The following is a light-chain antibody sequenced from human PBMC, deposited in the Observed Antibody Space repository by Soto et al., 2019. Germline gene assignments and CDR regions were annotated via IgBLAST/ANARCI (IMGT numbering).Light chain of an antibody. J-gene: IGLJ3*02. CDR3: VLYMGSGVWV. CDR2: STN. V-gene: IGLV8-61*01. CDR1: SGSVSSNNY. Sequence: QTVVTQEPSFSVSPGGTVTLTCALSSGSVSSNNYPSWYQQTPGQAPRTLIYSTNTRSSGVPDRFSGSILGNKAALTITGAQADDESHYFCVLYMGSGVWVFGGGTKATVL.